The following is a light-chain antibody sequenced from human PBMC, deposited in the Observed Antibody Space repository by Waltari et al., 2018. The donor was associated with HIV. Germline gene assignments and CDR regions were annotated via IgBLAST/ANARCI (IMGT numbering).Light chain of an antibody. Sequence: EIVLTQSPGTLSLSPWERATLSCRASQSVTNDFLSWYQHKPGQPPRLLIYGASSRATDIPGRFSGSGSGTDFTLTIIRLEPEDFAIYYCQQYGSSPGTFGQGTKVEIK. V-gene: IGKV3-20*01. CDR1: QSVTNDF. CDR3: QQYGSSPGT. CDR2: GAS. J-gene: IGKJ1*01.